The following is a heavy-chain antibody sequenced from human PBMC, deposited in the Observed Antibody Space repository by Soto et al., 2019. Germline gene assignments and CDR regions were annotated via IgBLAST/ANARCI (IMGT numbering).Heavy chain of an antibody. J-gene: IGHJ4*02. CDR2: ISSSGSTI. CDR3: ARFPLDDILTGTHFDY. CDR1: GFTFSDYY. V-gene: IGHV3-11*01. Sequence: GGSLRLSCAASGFTFSDYYMSWIRQAPGKGLEWVSYISSSGSTIYYADSVKGRFTISRDNAKNSLYLQMNSLRAEDTAVYYCARFPLDDILTGTHFDYWGQGTLVTVSS. D-gene: IGHD3-9*01.